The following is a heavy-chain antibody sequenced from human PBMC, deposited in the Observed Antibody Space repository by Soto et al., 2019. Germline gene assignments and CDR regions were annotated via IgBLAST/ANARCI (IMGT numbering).Heavy chain of an antibody. CDR2: MYNTGST. J-gene: IGHJ5*01. CDR1: GGSISRYY. V-gene: IGHV4-59*01. CDR3: AKKPNGFDS. Sequence: SETLSLTCTVSGGSISRYYWSWIRQPPGKGLEWIGYMYNTGSTIYNPSLKSRVTISVDTSKNQFSLRLNSVTAADTAVYYCAKKPNGFDSWGQGTLVTVSS.